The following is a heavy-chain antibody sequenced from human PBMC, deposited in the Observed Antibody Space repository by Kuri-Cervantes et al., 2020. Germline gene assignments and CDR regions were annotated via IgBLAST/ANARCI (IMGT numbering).Heavy chain of an antibody. J-gene: IGHJ6*02. CDR2: ISYDGSNK. CDR3: ARDGYSSSWYIYYYYGMDV. Sequence: LSLTCAVSGFTVTKNYMNWVRQAPGKGLEWVAVISYDGSNKYYADSVKGRFTISRDNSKNTLYLQMNSLRAEDTAVYYCARDGYSSSWYIYYYYGMDVWSQGTTVTVSS. V-gene: IGHV3-30-3*01. D-gene: IGHD6-13*01. CDR1: GFTVTKNY.